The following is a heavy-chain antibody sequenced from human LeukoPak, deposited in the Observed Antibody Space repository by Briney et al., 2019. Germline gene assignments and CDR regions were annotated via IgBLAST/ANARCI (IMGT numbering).Heavy chain of an antibody. CDR2: ISYDGSNK. CDR3: ARGFQQMATITGFNL. D-gene: IGHD5-24*01. Sequence: GGSLRLSCAASGFTFSSYGMHWVRQAPGKGLEWVAVISYDGSNKYYADSVKGRFTISRDNSKNTLYLQMNSLRSEDTAVYYCARGFQQMATITGFNLWGQGILVTVSS. V-gene: IGHV3-30*03. J-gene: IGHJ5*02. CDR1: GFTFSSYG.